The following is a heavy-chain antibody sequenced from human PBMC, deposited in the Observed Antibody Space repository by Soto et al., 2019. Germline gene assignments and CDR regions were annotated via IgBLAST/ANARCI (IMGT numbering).Heavy chain of an antibody. J-gene: IGHJ5*02. V-gene: IGHV4-34*01. Sequence: SETLSLTCAVYGGSFSGYYWSWIRQPPGKGLEWIGEINHSGSTNYNPSLKSRVTISVDTSKNQFSLKLSSVTAADTAVYYCARSTVRTYSSGWYARGWFDPWGQGTLVTVSS. CDR1: GGSFSGYY. CDR3: ARSTVRTYSSGWYARGWFDP. CDR2: INHSGST. D-gene: IGHD6-19*01.